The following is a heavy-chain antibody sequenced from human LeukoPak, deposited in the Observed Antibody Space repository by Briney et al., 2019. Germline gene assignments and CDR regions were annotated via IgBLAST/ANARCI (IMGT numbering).Heavy chain of an antibody. CDR3: ARGVVTDDYYMDV. CDR1: GGSITSGRYY. V-gene: IGHV4-61*02. D-gene: IGHD2-21*02. Sequence: SETLSLTCSVSGGSITSGRYYWTWIRQPAGKGLEWIGRLYTNDNTNYDPSLENRVSISVDTSKSQFYLQLTSVTAADTAVYFCARGVVTDDYYMDVWGKGITVIVSS. CDR2: LYTNDNT. J-gene: IGHJ6*03.